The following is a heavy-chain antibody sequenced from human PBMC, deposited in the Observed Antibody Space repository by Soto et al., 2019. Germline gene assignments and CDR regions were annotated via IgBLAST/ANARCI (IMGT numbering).Heavy chain of an antibody. CDR2: IIPIFGTA. J-gene: IGHJ6*02. Sequence: SVKVSCKASGGTFSSYAISWVRQAPGQGLEWMGGIIPIFGTANYAQKFQGRVTITADESTSTAYMELSSLRSEDTAVYYCARNLENYDFWSGPMYYGMDVWGQGTTVTVSS. CDR3: ARNLENYDFWSGPMYYGMDV. V-gene: IGHV1-69*13. D-gene: IGHD3-3*01. CDR1: GGTFSSYA.